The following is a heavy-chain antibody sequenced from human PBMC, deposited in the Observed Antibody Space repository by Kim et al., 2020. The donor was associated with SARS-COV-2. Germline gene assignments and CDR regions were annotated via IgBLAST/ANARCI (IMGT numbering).Heavy chain of an antibody. CDR1: GYSFTNYG. V-gene: IGHV1-18*04. J-gene: IGHJ4*02. D-gene: IGHD3-10*01. CDR2: ISVYNGNT. CDR3: ARVMQETYFYGSGSLFY. Sequence: ASVKVSCKTSGYSFTNYGINWVRQAPGQGLEWMGWISVYNGNTDYAQKVKGRVTMTTDTSTATAYMELRSLRSDDTALYYCARVMQETYFYGSGSLFYWGQGTLVTVSS.